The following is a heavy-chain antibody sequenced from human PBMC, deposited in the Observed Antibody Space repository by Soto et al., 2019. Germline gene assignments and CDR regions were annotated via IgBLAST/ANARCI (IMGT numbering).Heavy chain of an antibody. CDR2: IIPVFGTT. J-gene: IGHJ3*01. CDR1: GGTFATYG. V-gene: IGHV1-69*01. Sequence: QVQLVQSGAEVKKPGSSVKSSCKASGGTFATYGISWVRQAPGEGLEWMGGIIPVFGTTNYAQKFQGRVTLTADESTSTAYMELSSLRSEDTALYYCASVGYYDSSGYPITPFDLWGQGTMLTVSS. CDR3: ASVGYYDSSGYPITPFDL. D-gene: IGHD3-22*01.